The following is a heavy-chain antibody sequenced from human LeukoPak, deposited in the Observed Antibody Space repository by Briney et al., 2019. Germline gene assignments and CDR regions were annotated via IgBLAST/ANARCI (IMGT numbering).Heavy chain of an antibody. CDR1: NGPINSGSYY. D-gene: IGHD2-2*01. V-gene: IGHV4-61*02. CDR3: ARVPASAEYFQP. J-gene: IGHJ1*01. Sequence: PSETLSLTCTVSNGPINSGSYYWSWIRQPAGKGLEWIGRIYSNGNTNYNPSLKSRVTISIDTSNNQFSLKLNSVIAADTAVYYCARVPASAEYFQPWGQGTLVSVSS. CDR2: IYSNGNT.